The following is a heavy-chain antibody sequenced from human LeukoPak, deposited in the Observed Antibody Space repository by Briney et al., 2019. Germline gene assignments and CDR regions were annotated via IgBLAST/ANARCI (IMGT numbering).Heavy chain of an antibody. D-gene: IGHD2-21*02. CDR3: AKDKTPYCGGDCYLVY. V-gene: IGHV3-23*01. J-gene: IGHJ4*02. CDR1: GFTFSSYA. Sequence: GGSLRLSCAASGFTFSSYAKSWVRQAPGKGLERVSAISGSGGYIYYADSVKGRFTISRDNSKNTLYLQMSSLRAEDTAVYYCAKDKTPYCGGDCYLVYWGQGTLVTVSS. CDR2: ISGSGGYI.